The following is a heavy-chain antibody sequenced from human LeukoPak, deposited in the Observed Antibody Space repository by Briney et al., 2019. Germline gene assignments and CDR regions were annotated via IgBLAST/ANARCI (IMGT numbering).Heavy chain of an antibody. Sequence: SETLSLTCTVSGGSISSYYWSWIRQPPGKGLGWIGYIYYSGSTNYNPSLKSRVTISVDTSKNQFSLKLSSVTAADTAVYYCARDSRGGGPDFDYWGPGTLITVSS. J-gene: IGHJ4*02. D-gene: IGHD3-16*01. V-gene: IGHV4-59*01. CDR2: IYYSGST. CDR3: ARDSRGGGPDFDY. CDR1: GGSISSYY.